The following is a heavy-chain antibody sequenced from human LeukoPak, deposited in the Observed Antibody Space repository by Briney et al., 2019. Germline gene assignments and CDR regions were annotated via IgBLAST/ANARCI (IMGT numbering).Heavy chain of an antibody. J-gene: IGHJ4*02. D-gene: IGHD3-10*01. Sequence: ASVKVSCKASGYTFSGTGWYLYWLRQAPGQGLECMGWIYPYTGATHYAQKFQGRVAMTRDTSISTAYMELSRLRPDDTAVYYCARDGPAQMVDFDYWGQGTLVTVSP. V-gene: IGHV1-2*02. CDR2: IYPYTGAT. CDR1: GYTFSGTGWY. CDR3: ARDGPAQMVDFDY.